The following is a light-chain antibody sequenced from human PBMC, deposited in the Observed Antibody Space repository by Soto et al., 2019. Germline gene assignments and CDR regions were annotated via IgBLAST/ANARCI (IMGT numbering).Light chain of an antibody. V-gene: IGLV2-14*03. CDR1: SSDVGGYNY. CDR2: DVS. J-gene: IGLJ2*01. CDR3: SSYTSSSTLVV. Sequence: QSALTQPASVSGSPGQSIIISCTGTSSDVGGYNYVSWYQQHPGKAPKLMIYDVSNRPSGVSNRFSGSKSGSTASLIISGLQAEDEADYYCSSYTSSSTLVVFGGGTKLTVL.